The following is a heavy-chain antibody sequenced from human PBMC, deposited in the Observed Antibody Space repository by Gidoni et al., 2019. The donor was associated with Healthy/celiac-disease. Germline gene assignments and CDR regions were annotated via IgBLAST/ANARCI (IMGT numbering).Heavy chain of an antibody. J-gene: IGHJ4*02. Sequence: QVTLNESGPVLVKPTETLTLTCPVPAFSLSNARMGVSWIRQPPGKALEWLANIFSNDEKSYSTSLKSRLTITKDTYKSQVVLTMNNMDPVDTATYYCERIDDGSGSFFDYWGQGTLVTVSS. CDR3: ERIDDGSGSFFDY. CDR2: IFSNDEK. D-gene: IGHD3-10*01. V-gene: IGHV2-26*01. CDR1: AFSLSNARMG.